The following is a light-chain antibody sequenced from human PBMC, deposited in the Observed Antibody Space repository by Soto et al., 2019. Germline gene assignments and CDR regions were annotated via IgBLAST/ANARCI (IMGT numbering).Light chain of an antibody. CDR2: STN. CDR3: MLYVGSGSYV. CDR1: SGSVSTSYY. V-gene: IGLV8-61*01. Sequence: QTVVTQEPSFSVSPGGTVTLTCGLSSGSVSTSYYPSWYQQTPGQAPRTLIYSTNTRSSGAPDRFSGSILGNKAALTITGAQADDESDYYCMLYVGSGSYVIGTGTKVTVL. J-gene: IGLJ1*01.